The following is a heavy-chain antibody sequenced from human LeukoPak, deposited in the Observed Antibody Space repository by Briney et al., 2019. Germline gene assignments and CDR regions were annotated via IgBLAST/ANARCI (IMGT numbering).Heavy chain of an antibody. V-gene: IGHV4-34*01. CDR3: ARGRYYYDSSGYTRGYFDY. Sequence: SETLSLTCAVYGGSFSGYYWSWIRQPPGKGLEWIGEINHSGSTNYNPSLKSRVTISVDTSKNQFSLKLSSVTAADTAVYYCARGRYYYDSSGYTRGYFDYWGQGTLVTVSS. D-gene: IGHD3-22*01. CDR1: GGSFSGYY. J-gene: IGHJ4*02. CDR2: INHSGST.